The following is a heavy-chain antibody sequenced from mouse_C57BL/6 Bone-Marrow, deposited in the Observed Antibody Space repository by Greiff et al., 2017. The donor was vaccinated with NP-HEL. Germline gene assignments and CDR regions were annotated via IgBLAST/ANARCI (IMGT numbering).Heavy chain of an antibody. CDR1: GFTFTDYY. Sequence: EVMLVESGGGLVQPGGSLSLSCAASGFTFTDYYMSWVRQPPGKALEWLGFIRNKANGYTTEYSASVKGRFTISRDNSQSILYLQMNALRAEDSATYYCARSYYGNIYAMDYWGQGTSVTVSS. J-gene: IGHJ4*01. V-gene: IGHV7-3*01. CDR2: IRNKANGYTT. D-gene: IGHD2-10*01. CDR3: ARSYYGNIYAMDY.